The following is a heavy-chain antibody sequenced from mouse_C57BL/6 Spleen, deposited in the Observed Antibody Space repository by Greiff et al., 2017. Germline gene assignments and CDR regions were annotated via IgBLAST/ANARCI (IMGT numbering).Heavy chain of an antibody. CDR2: IYPRSGNT. Sequence: QVQLQQSGAELARPGASVKLSCKASGYTFTSYGISWVKQRTGQGLEWIGEIYPRSGNTYYNAKFKGKATLTADKSSSTAYLELRSLTSEDSAVYFCARFTTVVATRYWYFDVWGTGTTVTVSS. V-gene: IGHV1-81*01. CDR1: GYTFTSYG. D-gene: IGHD1-1*01. CDR3: ARFTTVVATRYWYFDV. J-gene: IGHJ1*03.